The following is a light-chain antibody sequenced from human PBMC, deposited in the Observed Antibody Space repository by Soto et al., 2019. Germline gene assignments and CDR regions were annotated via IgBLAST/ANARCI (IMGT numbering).Light chain of an antibody. V-gene: IGLV3-27*01. CDR1: VLAKKY. Sequence: SYELTQPSSVSVSPGQTARITCSGDVLAKKYARWFQQKPGQDPVLVIYKDSERPSGIPERFSGSSSGTTVTLTISGAQVEDEADYYCYSATDNNHGVFGTGTKLTVL. CDR3: YSATDNNHGV. J-gene: IGLJ1*01. CDR2: KDS.